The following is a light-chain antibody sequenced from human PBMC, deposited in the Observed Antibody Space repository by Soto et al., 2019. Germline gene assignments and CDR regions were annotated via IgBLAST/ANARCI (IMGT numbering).Light chain of an antibody. Sequence: QSVLTQPPSVSGAPGQRVTISCTGSSSNIGAGYDVHWYQQLPGTAPKLLIYGNSNRPSGVPDRFSGSKSGTSASLAITGLQAEDWADYYRQAYDSSLRVVFGGGTKLTVL. J-gene: IGLJ2*01. CDR2: GNS. CDR3: QAYDSSLRVV. V-gene: IGLV1-40*01. CDR1: SSNIGAGYD.